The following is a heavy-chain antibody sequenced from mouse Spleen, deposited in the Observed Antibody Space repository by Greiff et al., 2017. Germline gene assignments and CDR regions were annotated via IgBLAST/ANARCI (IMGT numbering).Heavy chain of an antibody. J-gene: IGHJ3*01. CDR2: INPNNGGT. V-gene: IGHV1-26*01. Sequence: EVQLQQSGPELVKPGASVKISCKASGYTFTDYYMNWVKQSHGKSLEWIGDINPNNGGTSYNQKFKGKATLTVDKSSSTAYMELRSLTSEDSAVYYCARLFWRYKSPFAYWGQGTLVTVSA. D-gene: IGHD1-1*01. CDR3: ARLFWRYKSPFAY. CDR1: GYTFTDYY.